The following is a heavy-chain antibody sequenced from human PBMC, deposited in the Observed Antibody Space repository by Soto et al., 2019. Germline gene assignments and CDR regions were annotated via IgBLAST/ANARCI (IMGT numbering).Heavy chain of an antibody. CDR1: GGSVSSGSYY. J-gene: IGHJ4*02. D-gene: IGHD2-15*01. CDR2: IYYSGST. Sequence: SEPLSLTCTVSGGSVSSGSYYWSWIRQPPGKGLEWIGYIYYSGSTNYNPSLKSRVTISVDTSKNQFSLKLSSVTAADTAVYYGERDQRICCFDDWGQGNLVTVA. CDR3: ERDQRICCFDD. V-gene: IGHV4-61*01.